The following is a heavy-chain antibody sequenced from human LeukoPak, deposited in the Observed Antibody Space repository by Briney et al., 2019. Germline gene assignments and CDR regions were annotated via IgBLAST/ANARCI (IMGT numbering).Heavy chain of an antibody. CDR1: GGSISSYF. J-gene: IGHJ4*02. CDR2: IYTSGST. V-gene: IGHV4-4*07. D-gene: IGHD6-13*01. Sequence: PSETLSLTCTVSGGSISSYFCSWIRQPAGKGLEWIGRIYTSGSTNYNPSLKSRVTISVDKSKNQFSLKLSSVTAADTAVYYCASGGTGYSNPPNGYWVQGTLVTVSS. CDR3: ASGGTGYSNPPNGY.